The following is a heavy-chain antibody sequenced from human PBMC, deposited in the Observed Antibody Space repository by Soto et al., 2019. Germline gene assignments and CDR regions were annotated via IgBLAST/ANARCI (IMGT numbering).Heavy chain of an antibody. V-gene: IGHV3-21*01. J-gene: IGHJ4*02. CDR2: ISSSSSYI. CDR1: GFTFSSYS. Sequence: EVQLVESGGGLVKPGGSLRLSCAASGFTFSSYSRNWVRQAPGKGLEWVSSISSSSSYIYYADSVKGRFTISRDNAKNSLNVQMNSLRAEDTAGYYGARVREHQLVRRQGFDYWGQGTLVTVSS. CDR3: ARVREHQLVRRQGFDY. D-gene: IGHD6-13*01.